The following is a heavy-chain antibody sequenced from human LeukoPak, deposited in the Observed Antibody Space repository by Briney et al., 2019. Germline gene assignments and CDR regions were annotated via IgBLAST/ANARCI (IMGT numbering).Heavy chain of an antibody. D-gene: IGHD3-16*01. CDR1: GFNFSRYS. CDR3: AGSYVSRSFDY. Sequence: PGGSLRLSCAASGFNFSRYSMNWVRQAPGKGLEWVSVIYSGGSTYYADSVKGRFTISRDNSKNTLYLQMNSLRAEDTAVFYCAGSYVSRSFDYWGQGTLVTVSS. CDR2: IYSGGST. V-gene: IGHV3-66*01. J-gene: IGHJ4*02.